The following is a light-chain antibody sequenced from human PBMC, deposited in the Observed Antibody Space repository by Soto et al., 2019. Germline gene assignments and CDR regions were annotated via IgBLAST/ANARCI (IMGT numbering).Light chain of an antibody. CDR1: QSVSSSY. CDR2: GAS. Sequence: EIVLTQSPDTLSLSPGERATLSCRASQSVSSSYLAWYRQKPGQAPRLLIYGASTRATGIPDRFSGSGSGTDFTLTISSLEPEDFAVYYCQQYGTSRTWTFGQGTKVEIK. V-gene: IGKV3-20*01. CDR3: QQYGTSRTWT. J-gene: IGKJ1*01.